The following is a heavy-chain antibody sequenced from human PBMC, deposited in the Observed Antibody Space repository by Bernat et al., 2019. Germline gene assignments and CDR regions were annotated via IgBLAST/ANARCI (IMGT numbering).Heavy chain of an antibody. CDR1: GFTFSSYA. V-gene: IGHV3-23*01. CDR2: ISGSGGST. Sequence: EVQLLESGGGLVQPGGSLRLSCAASGFTFSSYAMSWVRQAPGKGLEWVSAISGSGGSTYYADSVKGRFTISRDNSKNTLYLQMNSLRAEDTAVYYCAKGDILTGYSSWKLDYWGQGTLVTVSS. D-gene: IGHD3-9*01. CDR3: AKGDILTGYSSWKLDY. J-gene: IGHJ4*02.